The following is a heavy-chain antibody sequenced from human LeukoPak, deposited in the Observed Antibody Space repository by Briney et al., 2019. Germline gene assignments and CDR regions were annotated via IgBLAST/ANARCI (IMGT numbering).Heavy chain of an antibody. CDR2: INHSGST. J-gene: IGHJ4*02. D-gene: IGHD3-3*01. Sequence: SETLSLTCAVYGGSFSGYYWSWIRQPPGKGLEWIGEINHSGSTNYNPSLKSRVTISVDTSKNQFSLKLSSVTAADTAVYYCARGPDFWGSFDYWGQGTLVTVSS. CDR3: ARGPDFWGSFDY. CDR1: GGSFSGYY. V-gene: IGHV4-34*01.